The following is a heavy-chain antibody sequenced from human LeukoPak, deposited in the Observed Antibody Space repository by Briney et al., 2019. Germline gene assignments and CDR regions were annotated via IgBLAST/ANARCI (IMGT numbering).Heavy chain of an antibody. CDR2: ISYDGSNK. CDR1: GFTFSSYA. D-gene: IGHD3-16*01. V-gene: IGHV3-30-3*01. Sequence: GGSLRLSCAASGFTFSSYAMHWVRQAPGKGLEWVAVISYDGSNKYYADSVKGRFTISRDNSKNTLYLQMNSLRAEDTAVYYCATYDYVWGSSSYWGQGTLVTVSS. J-gene: IGHJ4*02. CDR3: ATYDYVWGSSSY.